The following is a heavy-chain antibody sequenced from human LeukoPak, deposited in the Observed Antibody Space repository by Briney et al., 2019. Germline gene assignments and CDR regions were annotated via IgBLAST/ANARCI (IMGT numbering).Heavy chain of an antibody. CDR1: GFTFSSYA. Sequence: GGSLRLSCAASGFTFSSYAMNWVRQAPGKGLEWVSYISSSGSTIYYADSVKGRFTISRDNAKNSLYLQMNSLRAEDTVVYYCARKYYDILTGYVDYWGQGTLVTVSS. V-gene: IGHV3-48*03. CDR3: ARKYYDILTGYVDY. D-gene: IGHD3-9*01. CDR2: ISSSGSTI. J-gene: IGHJ4*02.